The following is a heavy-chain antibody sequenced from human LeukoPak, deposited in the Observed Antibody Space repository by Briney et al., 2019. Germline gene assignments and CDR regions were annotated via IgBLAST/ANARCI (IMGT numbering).Heavy chain of an antibody. J-gene: IGHJ3*01. CDR1: GYSLSNSA. D-gene: IGHD4-17*01. Sequence: ASVKVSCKTSGYSLSNSALGWVRQAPGQGLEWLGWISAFNGHTNSPQRIQARLTITTDTSTNTAFMELSSLRSDDTAVYYCARARKLYGDFGVGAFDLWGQGTLVTVS. CDR2: ISAFNGHT. CDR3: ARARKLYGDFGVGAFDL. V-gene: IGHV1-18*01.